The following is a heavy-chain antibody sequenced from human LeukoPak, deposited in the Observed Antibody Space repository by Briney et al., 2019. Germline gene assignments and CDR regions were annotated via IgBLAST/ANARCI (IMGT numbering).Heavy chain of an antibody. CDR3: ASDYPLRCKRVAYDI. D-gene: IGHD3-16*01. J-gene: IGHJ3*02. CDR2: IYSGGNT. V-gene: IGHV3-66*02. Sequence: PGGSLRLSCAASGFTVSSNNMSSVRQAPGKGLECVSVIYSGGNTYYADSVKGRFTISRDNSKNTLYLQMNSLKAEDTAVYYYASDYPLRCKRVAYDIWGQGTMVTVSS. CDR1: GFTVSSNN.